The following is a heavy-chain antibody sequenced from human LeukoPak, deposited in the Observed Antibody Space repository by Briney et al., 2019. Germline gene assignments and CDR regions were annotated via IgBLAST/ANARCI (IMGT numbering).Heavy chain of an antibody. V-gene: IGHV4-59*08. Sequence: SETLSLTCTVSGGSISSYYWSWIRQPPGKGLEWIGYIYYSGSTNYNPSLKSRVTISVDTSKNQFSLKLSSVTAADTAVYYCARVVDDTAMVWYYYDSSGQPYYFDYWGQGTLVTVSS. J-gene: IGHJ4*02. CDR3: ARVVDDTAMVWYYYDSSGQPYYFDY. CDR1: GGSISSYY. CDR2: IYYSGST. D-gene: IGHD3-22*01.